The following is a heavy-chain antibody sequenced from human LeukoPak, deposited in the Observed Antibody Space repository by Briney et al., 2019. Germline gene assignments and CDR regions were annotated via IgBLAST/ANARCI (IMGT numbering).Heavy chain of an antibody. Sequence: PGRSLRLSCAASGFTFSSYGMHWVRQAPGKGLEWVAVISYDGSNKYYADSVKGRFTISRDNSKNTLYLQMNSLRAEDTAVYYCARGRGSSAPYYFDYWGQGTLVTVSS. J-gene: IGHJ4*02. V-gene: IGHV3-30*03. CDR1: GFTFSSYG. D-gene: IGHD3-10*01. CDR3: ARGRGSSAPYYFDY. CDR2: ISYDGSNK.